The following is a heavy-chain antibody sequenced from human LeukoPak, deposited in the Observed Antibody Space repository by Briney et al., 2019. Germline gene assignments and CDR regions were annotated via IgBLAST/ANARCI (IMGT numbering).Heavy chain of an antibody. CDR2: IYTSGST. CDR3: ARHARDRGWLRLRDAFDI. Sequence: SETLSLTCTVSGGSISGYYWSWIRQPAGKGLEWIGRIYTSGSTNYNPSLKSRVTMSVDTSKNQFSLKLRSVTAADTAVYYCARHARDRGWLRLRDAFDIWGQGTMSPSLQ. CDR1: GGSISGYY. J-gene: IGHJ3*02. V-gene: IGHV4-4*07. D-gene: IGHD5-12*01.